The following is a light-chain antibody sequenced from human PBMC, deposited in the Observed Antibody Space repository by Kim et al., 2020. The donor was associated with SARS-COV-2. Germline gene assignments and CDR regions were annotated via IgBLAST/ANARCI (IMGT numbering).Light chain of an antibody. V-gene: IGLV1-51*01. J-gene: IGLJ3*02. Sequence: QKVTISCSGSSSNIGNNYVPWYQQLPGTAPKLLIYDNNKRPSGIPDRFSGSKSGTSATLGITGLQTGDEADYYCGTWDSSLSADWVFGGGTQLTVL. CDR3: GTWDSSLSADWV. CDR2: DNN. CDR1: SSNIGNNY.